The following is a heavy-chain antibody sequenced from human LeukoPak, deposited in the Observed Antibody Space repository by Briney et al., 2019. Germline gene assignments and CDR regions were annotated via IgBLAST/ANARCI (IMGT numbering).Heavy chain of an antibody. CDR2: IRGDGTVT. CDR3: VRGGTGSSVFGN. V-gene: IGHV3-74*01. J-gene: IGHJ4*02. Sequence: GGSLRLSCAASGFTFSDYLMHWVRQAPGKGLVWVSRIRGDGTVTNYADSVKGRFTISRDNAKNTLFLQVDSLRGEDTAVYYCVRGGTGSSVFGNWGQGTLVTVSS. D-gene: IGHD6-6*01. CDR1: GFTFSDYL.